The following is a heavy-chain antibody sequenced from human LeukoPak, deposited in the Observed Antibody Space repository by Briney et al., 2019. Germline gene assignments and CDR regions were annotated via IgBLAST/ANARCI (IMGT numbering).Heavy chain of an antibody. Sequence: GASVKVSCRASGNSFTDYYIHWVRQAPGRGLEWMGWINPHSGATNYALKFQGRVIMTSDTSISAAYMEVSSLTSDDTAMYYCAKGPVQPNHYFYTDVWGKGTTVTVSS. D-gene: IGHD3-10*02. V-gene: IGHV1-2*02. J-gene: IGHJ6*03. CDR3: AKGPVQPNHYFYTDV. CDR2: INPHSGAT. CDR1: GNSFTDYY.